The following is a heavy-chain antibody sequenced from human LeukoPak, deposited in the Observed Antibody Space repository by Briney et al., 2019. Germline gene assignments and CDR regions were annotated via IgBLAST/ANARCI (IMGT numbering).Heavy chain of an antibody. J-gene: IGHJ4*02. CDR2: IYPHDSDT. V-gene: IGHV5-51*01. Sequence: GESLKISCKASGYSFTTSWIGWVRQMPGKGLEWMGIIYPHDSDTTYSPSFQGQVTISADKSISVAYLQWCSLKASDTAMYYCARRFKTYDSSGYYSYYFDYWGQGTLVTVSS. CDR1: GYSFTTSW. D-gene: IGHD3-22*01. CDR3: ARRFKTYDSSGYYSYYFDY.